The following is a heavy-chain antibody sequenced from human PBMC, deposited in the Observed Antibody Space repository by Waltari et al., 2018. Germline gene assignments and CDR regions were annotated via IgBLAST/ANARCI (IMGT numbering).Heavy chain of an antibody. CDR1: GGSISSSSYY. CDR3: ARGRDGYPPPLLDY. CDR2: IHYSGST. J-gene: IGHJ4*02. D-gene: IGHD5-12*01. Sequence: QLQLQESGPGLVKPSETLSLTCIVSGGSISSSSYYWGWIRQPPGKGLEWIASIHYSGSTHYNPSLKSRVTISVDASKNQLSLKLNSVTAADTAVYYCARGRDGYPPPLLDYWGQGTLVTVSS. V-gene: IGHV4-39*01.